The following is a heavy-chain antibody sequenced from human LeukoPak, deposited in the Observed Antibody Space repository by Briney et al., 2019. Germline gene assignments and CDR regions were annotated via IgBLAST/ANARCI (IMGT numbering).Heavy chain of an antibody. CDR3: ATPLTPRSNDVVISLYAFDI. D-gene: IGHD3-22*01. V-gene: IGHV1-2*02. CDR2: INPSIGGT. Sequence: ASLKVSCKASGYTFTGYYMHWVRQAPGQGLEWMGWINPSIGGTNYAQKFKGRVTMNRDTSISTAYMELSRLRSDDTAVYYCATPLTPRSNDVVISLYAFDIWGQGAMVTVSS. CDR1: GYTFTGYY. J-gene: IGHJ3*02.